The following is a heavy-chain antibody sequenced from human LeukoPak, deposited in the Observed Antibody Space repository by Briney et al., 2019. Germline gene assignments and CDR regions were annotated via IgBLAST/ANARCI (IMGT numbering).Heavy chain of an antibody. CDR3: ARAWDIVVVPLDY. CDR1: GFTFSSYA. CDR2: ISYDGSNK. V-gene: IGHV3-30-3*01. J-gene: IGHJ4*02. Sequence: GGSLRLSCSASGFTFSSYAMHWVRQAPGTGLEWVAVISYDGSNKYYADSVKGRFTISRDNSKNTLYLQMNSLRAKDTAVYYCARAWDIVVVPLDYWGQGTLVTVSS. D-gene: IGHD2-2*01.